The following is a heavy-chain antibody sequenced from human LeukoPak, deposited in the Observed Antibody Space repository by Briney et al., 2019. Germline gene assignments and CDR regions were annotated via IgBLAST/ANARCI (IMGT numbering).Heavy chain of an antibody. CDR3: TKPDDS. D-gene: IGHD3-22*01. J-gene: IGHJ4*02. CDR1: GFTFSGSA. CDR2: IRSKANSYAT. V-gene: IGHV3-73*01. Sequence: PGGILKLSCAASGFTFSGSAMHWVRQASGKGLEWVGRIRSKANSYATAYAASVKGRFTISRDDSKNTAYLQMNSLKTEDTAVYYCTKPDDSWGQGTLVTVSS.